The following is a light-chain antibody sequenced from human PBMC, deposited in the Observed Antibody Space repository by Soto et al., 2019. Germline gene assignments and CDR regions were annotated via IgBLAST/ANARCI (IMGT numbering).Light chain of an antibody. CDR2: QDD. V-gene: IGLV3-1*01. CDR3: QAWDSSTPYV. CDR1: KLGDKY. Sequence: SYELTQPPSVSVPPGQTASITCSGDKLGDKYACWYQQKPGQSPVMVIYQDDKRPSGIPERFSGSNSGNTATLTISGTQAMDEADYYCQAWDSSTPYVFGSGTKVTVL. J-gene: IGLJ1*01.